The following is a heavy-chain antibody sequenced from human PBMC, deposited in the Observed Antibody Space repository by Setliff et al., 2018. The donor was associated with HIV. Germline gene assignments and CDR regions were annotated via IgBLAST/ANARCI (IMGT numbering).Heavy chain of an antibody. CDR1: GYIFRNHY. J-gene: IGHJ5*02. CDR2: INPEGGGT. D-gene: IGHD2-21*01. V-gene: IGHV1-46*01. Sequence: GASVKVSCKASGYIFRNHYIHWVRQAPGKGLEWMAMINPEGGGTTNAQKFQGRITLASDTSTSTVYMELRSLTHEDTAIYFCARNKIGWDTYSVVNYFEPWGQGTLVTVSS. CDR3: ARNKIGWDTYSVVNYFEP.